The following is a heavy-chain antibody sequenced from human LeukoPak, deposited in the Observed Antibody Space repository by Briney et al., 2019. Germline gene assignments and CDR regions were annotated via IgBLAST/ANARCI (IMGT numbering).Heavy chain of an antibody. CDR1: GGSISSYY. Sequence: PSETLSLTCTVSGGSISSYYWSWIRQPPGKGLEWIGYIYTSGSTNYNPSLKSRVTISVDTSKNQFSLKLSSVTAADTAVYYCARQIVGYYDFWSGYVANWFDPWGQGTLVTVSS. CDR3: ARQIVGYYDFWSGYVANWFDP. V-gene: IGHV4-4*09. CDR2: IYTSGST. J-gene: IGHJ5*02. D-gene: IGHD3-3*01.